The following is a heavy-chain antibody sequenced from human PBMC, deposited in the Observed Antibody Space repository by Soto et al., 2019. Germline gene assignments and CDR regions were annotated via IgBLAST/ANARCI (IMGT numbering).Heavy chain of an antibody. D-gene: IGHD6-13*01. CDR1: GGFISSTSYS. CDR2: IYDSGST. J-gene: IGHJ6*02. CDR3: ARDHYSSSWVRDYYYGMDV. V-gene: IGHV4-39*07. Sequence: SETLSLTCGVSGGFISSTSYSWVWIRQSPGKGLEWIGTIYDSGSTNYNPSLKSRVTISVDTSKNQFSLKLSSVTAADTAVYYCARDHYSSSWVRDYYYGMDVWGQGTTVTVSS.